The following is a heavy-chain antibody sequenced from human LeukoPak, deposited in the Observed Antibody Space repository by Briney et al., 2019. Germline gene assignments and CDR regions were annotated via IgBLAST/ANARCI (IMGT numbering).Heavy chain of an antibody. Sequence: ASVKVSCKASGYTFTGYYMHWVRQAPGQGLEWMGWINPNSGGTNYAQKFQGRVTMTRDTSISTAYMELRRLRSDDTAVYYCARRLLWFGDHTHWFDPWGQGTLVTVSS. D-gene: IGHD3-10*01. J-gene: IGHJ5*02. V-gene: IGHV1-2*02. CDR3: ARRLLWFGDHTHWFDP. CDR2: INPNSGGT. CDR1: GYTFTGYY.